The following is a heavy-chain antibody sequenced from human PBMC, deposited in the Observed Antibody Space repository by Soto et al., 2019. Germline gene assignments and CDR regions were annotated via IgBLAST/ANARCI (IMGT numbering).Heavy chain of an antibody. V-gene: IGHV1-18*01. D-gene: IGHD4-4*01. Sequence: AAVKVPCKASGCTFTSYGIRWVRQAPGQRRVGRGWISAYSGNTNYAQKLQGRVTMTADTSTSTAYMELRSVRSDDTAVYYCAREAGRDYNIDFDVWGQGTMVTVSS. J-gene: IGHJ3*01. CDR2: ISAYSGNT. CDR1: GCTFTSYG. CDR3: AREAGRDYNIDFDV.